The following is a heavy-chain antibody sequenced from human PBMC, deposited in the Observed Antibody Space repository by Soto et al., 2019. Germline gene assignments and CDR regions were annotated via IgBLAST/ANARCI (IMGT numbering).Heavy chain of an antibody. Sequence: GGSLRLSCAASGFTFSSYAMHWVRQAPGKGLEWVAVISYDGSNKYYADSVKGRFTISRDNSKNTLYLQMNSLRAEDTAVYYCARDLRGVIVVDRRYYYYYGMDVWGQGTTVTVSS. CDR2: ISYDGSNK. CDR3: ARDLRGVIVVDRRYYYYYGMDV. V-gene: IGHV3-30-3*01. CDR1: GFTFSSYA. J-gene: IGHJ6*02. D-gene: IGHD3-22*01.